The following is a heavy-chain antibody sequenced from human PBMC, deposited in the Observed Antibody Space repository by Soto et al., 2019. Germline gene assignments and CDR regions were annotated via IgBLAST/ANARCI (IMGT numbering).Heavy chain of an antibody. D-gene: IGHD4-17*01. CDR3: ARGPMTTVTTWGDWYFDL. Sequence: QVQLVESGGGVVQPGRSLRLCCATSRFTFSSYGMHWVRQGPGKGLEWVAVIWYDGTNKYYADSVNGRFTISRDDSKNTLYLQMNSLRAEDTAVYYCARGPMTTVTTWGDWYFDLWGRGTLVTVSS. V-gene: IGHV3-33*01. CDR1: RFTFSSYG. CDR2: IWYDGTNK. J-gene: IGHJ2*01.